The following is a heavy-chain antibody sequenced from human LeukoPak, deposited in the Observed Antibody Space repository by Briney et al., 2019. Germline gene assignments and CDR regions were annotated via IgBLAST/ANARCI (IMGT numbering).Heavy chain of an antibody. V-gene: IGHV3-30*01. CDR3: ARESRYYYDSSGYLNWFDP. J-gene: IGHJ5*02. D-gene: IGHD3-22*01. CDR2: ILYDGSNK. Sequence: PGGSLRLSCAASGFTFSSYAMHRVRQAPGKGLEWVAGILYDGSNKYYADSVKGRFTISRDDSKNTLYLQMNSLRPEDTAVYCCARESRYYYDSSGYLNWFDPWGQGTLVTVSS. CDR1: GFTFSSYA.